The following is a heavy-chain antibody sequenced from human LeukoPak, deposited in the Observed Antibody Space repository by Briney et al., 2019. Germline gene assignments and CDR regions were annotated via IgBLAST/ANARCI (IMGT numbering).Heavy chain of an antibody. CDR3: ARGDYGDYHDAFEI. Sequence: PSETLSLTCAVYGGSFSGYYWSWIRQPPGKGLEWIGYIYYSGSTSYNPSLKSRITISVDTSKNQLSLKLSSVTAADTAVYYCARGDYGDYHDAFEIWGQGTVVTVSS. D-gene: IGHD4-17*01. CDR2: IYYSGST. J-gene: IGHJ3*02. V-gene: IGHV4-59*12. CDR1: GGSFSGYY.